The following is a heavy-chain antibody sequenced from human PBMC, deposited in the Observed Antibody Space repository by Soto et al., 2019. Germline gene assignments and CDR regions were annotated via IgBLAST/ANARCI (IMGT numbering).Heavy chain of an antibody. V-gene: IGHV3-53*04. Sequence: GGSLRLSCAASGFTVSSNYMSWVRQAPGKGLEWVSVIYSGGGTYYADSVKGRFTISRHNSKNTLYLQMNSLRVEDTAVYYCARGGGYYGSGSYYKFDYWGQGTLVTVSS. J-gene: IGHJ4*02. CDR2: IYSGGGT. CDR3: ARGGGYYGSGSYYKFDY. CDR1: GFTVSSNY. D-gene: IGHD3-10*01.